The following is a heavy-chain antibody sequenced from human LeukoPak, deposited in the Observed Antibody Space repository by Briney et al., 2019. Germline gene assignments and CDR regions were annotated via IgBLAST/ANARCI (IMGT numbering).Heavy chain of an antibody. CDR1: GFTFSSYW. D-gene: IGHD1-26*01. J-gene: IGHJ4*02. V-gene: IGHV3-74*01. CDR2: INSDGSTT. CDR3: ARDGIVGATNFDY. Sequence: PGGSLRLSCAASGFTFSSYWKHWVRQAPGKGLVWVSRINSDGSTTNYADSVKGRFTISRDNAKNTLYLQMNSLRAEDTAVYYCARDGIVGATNFDYWGQGTLVTVSS.